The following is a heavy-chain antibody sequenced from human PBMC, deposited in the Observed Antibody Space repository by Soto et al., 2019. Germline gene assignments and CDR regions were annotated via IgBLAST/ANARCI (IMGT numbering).Heavy chain of an antibody. V-gene: IGHV1-69*02. Sequence: QVQLVQSGAEVKSAGSSVKVSCKASGDTFNFYSINWVRQAPGLGLEWVGRVNPILRMSNYAQRFQGRVTMTADKSTGTAYMELRSLRSEDTAIYYCASTYGSGYRAFDSWGQGALVTVSS. CDR3: ASTYGSGYRAFDS. CDR1: GDTFNFYS. J-gene: IGHJ4*02. CDR2: VNPILRMS. D-gene: IGHD3-10*01.